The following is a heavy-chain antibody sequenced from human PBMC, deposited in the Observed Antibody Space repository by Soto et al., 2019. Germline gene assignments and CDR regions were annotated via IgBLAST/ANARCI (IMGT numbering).Heavy chain of an antibody. CDR3: ARAGCDGGSCYTLVGLRYGMDV. V-gene: IGHV3-30-3*01. CDR1: GFTFSSYA. D-gene: IGHD2-15*01. J-gene: IGHJ6*02. Sequence: QVQLVESGGGVVQPGRSLRLSCAASGFTFSSYAMYWVRQAPGKGLEWVAVISYDGNNKYYADSVKGRFTISRDNSKKTLYLQLXSVRAEDMAVYYCARAGCDGGSCYTLVGLRYGMDVWGQGTTVTVSS. CDR2: ISYDGNNK.